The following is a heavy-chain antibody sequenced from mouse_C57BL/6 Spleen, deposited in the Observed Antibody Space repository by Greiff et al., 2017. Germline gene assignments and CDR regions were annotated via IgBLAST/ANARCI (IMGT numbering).Heavy chain of an antibody. CDR2: INPGSGGT. CDR1: GYAFTNYL. CDR3: ARGGYSSGYAMDY. J-gene: IGHJ4*01. V-gene: IGHV1-54*01. D-gene: IGHD3-2*02. Sequence: QVQLQQSGAELVRPGTSVKVSCKASGYAFTNYLIEWVKQRPGQGLAWIGVINPGSGGTNYNEKFKGKATLTADKSSSTAYMQLSSLTSEDSAVYFCARGGYSSGYAMDYWGQGTSVTVSS.